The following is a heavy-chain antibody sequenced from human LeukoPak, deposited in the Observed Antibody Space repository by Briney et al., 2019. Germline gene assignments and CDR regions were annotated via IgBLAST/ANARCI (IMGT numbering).Heavy chain of an antibody. CDR3: ARDGTVTAGPFDP. CDR1: GGSISSSSYY. CDR2: IYYSGST. J-gene: IGHJ5*02. V-gene: IGHV4-39*02. D-gene: IGHD4-17*01. Sequence: SETLSLTCTVSGGSISSSSYYWGWIRQPPGKGLEWIGSIYYSGSTYYNPSLKSRVTISVDTSKNQFSLKLSSVTAADTAVYYCARDGTVTAGPFDPWGGGTLVTVSS.